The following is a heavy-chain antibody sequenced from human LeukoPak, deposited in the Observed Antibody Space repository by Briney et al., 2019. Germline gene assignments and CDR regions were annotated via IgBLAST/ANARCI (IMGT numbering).Heavy chain of an antibody. CDR2: INHSGST. J-gene: IGHJ3*02. Sequence: SETLSLTCAVYGGSFSGYYWSWIRQPPGKGLEWIGEINHSGSTNYNPSLKSRVTISVDTSKNQFSLKLSSVAAADTAVYYCARVPHSSSYGYAFDIWGQGTMVTVSS. CDR3: ARVPHSSSYGYAFDI. D-gene: IGHD6-13*01. V-gene: IGHV4-34*01. CDR1: GGSFSGYY.